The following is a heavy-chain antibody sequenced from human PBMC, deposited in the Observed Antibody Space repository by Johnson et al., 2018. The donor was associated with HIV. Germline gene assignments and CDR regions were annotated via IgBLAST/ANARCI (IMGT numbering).Heavy chain of an antibody. CDR1: GFTFSDYY. J-gene: IGHJ3*02. CDR3: ARGWDAFDI. Sequence: VQLVESGGGLVKPGGSLRLSCAASGFTFSDYYMSWIRQAPGKGLEWVSVIYSGGSTYYADSVKGRFTISRDNSKNTRYLQMNSLRAEDTAVYYCARGWDAFDIWGQGTMVTVSS. V-gene: IGHV3-66*01. CDR2: IYSGGST. D-gene: IGHD2-15*01.